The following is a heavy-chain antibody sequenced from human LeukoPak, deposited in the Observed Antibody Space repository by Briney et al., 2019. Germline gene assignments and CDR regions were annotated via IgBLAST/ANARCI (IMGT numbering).Heavy chain of an antibody. CDR3: ARENSGSYREFDY. D-gene: IGHD1-26*01. CDR1: GGSISGFY. Sequence: SETLSLTCTVSGGSISGFYWNWIRQPPGKGLEWIGYVHYSGSTTYNPSLKSRVTISLDTSENQFSLNLNSVTAADTAVFYCARENSGSYREFDYWGQGTLVTVSS. V-gene: IGHV4-59*01. J-gene: IGHJ4*02. CDR2: VHYSGST.